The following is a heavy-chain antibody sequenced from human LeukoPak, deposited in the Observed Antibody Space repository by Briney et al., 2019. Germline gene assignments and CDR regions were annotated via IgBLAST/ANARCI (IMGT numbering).Heavy chain of an antibody. CDR1: GYTFTGYY. J-gene: IGHJ6*02. CDR3: ASYCSSTSCYDYYGMDV. Sequence: ASVKVSCKASGYTFTGYYMHWVRQAPGQGLEWMGWINPNSGGTNYAQKFQGRVTMTGDTSISTAYMELSRLRSDDTAVYYCASYCSSTSCYDYYGMDVWGQGTTVTVSS. D-gene: IGHD2-2*01. V-gene: IGHV1-2*02. CDR2: INPNSGGT.